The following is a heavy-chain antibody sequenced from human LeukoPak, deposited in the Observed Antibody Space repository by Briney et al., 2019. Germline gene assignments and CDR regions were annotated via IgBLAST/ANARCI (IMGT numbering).Heavy chain of an antibody. J-gene: IGHJ4*02. D-gene: IGHD6-13*01. CDR2: IWYDGSNK. Sequence: GRSLRLSCAASGFTFSSYGMHWVRQAPGKGLEWVAVIWYDGSNKYYADSVKGRFTISRDNSKNTPYLQMNSLRAEDTAVYYCAREEYSSSWYDYWGQGTLVTVSS. CDR3: AREEYSSSWYDY. V-gene: IGHV3-33*01. CDR1: GFTFSSYG.